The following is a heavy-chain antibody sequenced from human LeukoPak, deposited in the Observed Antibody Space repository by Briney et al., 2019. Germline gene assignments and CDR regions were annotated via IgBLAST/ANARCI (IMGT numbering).Heavy chain of an antibody. CDR2: ISADGGST. Sequence: PGRSLRLSCVASGLNFDDSAMHWVRQAPGKGLEWVSLISADGGSTFSADSVKGRFSISRDNSKNSPYLQMNSLRSEDTAMYYCAKESGKFDYWGQGTLVAVSS. J-gene: IGHJ4*02. CDR1: GLNFDDSA. CDR3: AKESGKFDY. V-gene: IGHV3-43*02.